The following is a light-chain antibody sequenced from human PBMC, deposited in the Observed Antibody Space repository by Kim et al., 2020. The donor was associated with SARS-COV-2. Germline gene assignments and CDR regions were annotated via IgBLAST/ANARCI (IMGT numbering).Light chain of an antibody. CDR2: DVS. J-gene: IGLJ1*01. Sequence: GQSITISGTGTSSDVGGYNYVSWYQQHPGKAPKLIIYDVSKRPSGVSNRFSGSKSGNTASLTISGLQAEDEADYFCSSYSTGSLYAFGTGTKVTVL. V-gene: IGLV2-14*03. CDR1: SSDVGGYNY. CDR3: SSYSTGSLYA.